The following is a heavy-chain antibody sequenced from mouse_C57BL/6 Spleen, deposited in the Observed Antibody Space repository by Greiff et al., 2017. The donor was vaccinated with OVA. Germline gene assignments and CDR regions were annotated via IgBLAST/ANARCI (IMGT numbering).Heavy chain of an antibody. Sequence: QVQLQQSGPELVKPGASVKISCKASGYAFSSSWMNWVKQRPGKGLAWIGRIDPDDGDTNYNGKFKGKATLTADTSSSTANMQLSSLTSEDSAVYYCARWLPTVIATDWYFDVWGTGTTVTVSS. CDR2: IDPDDGDT. CDR3: ARWLPTVIATDWYFDV. CDR1: GYAFSSSW. D-gene: IGHD1-1*01. V-gene: IGHV1-82*01. J-gene: IGHJ1*03.